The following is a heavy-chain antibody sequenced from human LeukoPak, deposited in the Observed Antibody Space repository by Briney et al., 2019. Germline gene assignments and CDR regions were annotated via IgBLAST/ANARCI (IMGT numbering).Heavy chain of an antibody. J-gene: IGHJ6*02. CDR2: INPKNGGT. CDR1: GYTFTGYY. D-gene: IGHD3-22*01. Sequence: ASMKVSCKASGYTFTGYYIHWVRQAPGQGLERMGWINPKNGGTNYAQKFQGRVTMTRDTSISTAYMELSRLRSDDTAVYYCARGEGMGPYYDSSGYYLDVWGQGTTVTVSS. V-gene: IGHV1-2*02. CDR3: ARGEGMGPYYDSSGYYLDV.